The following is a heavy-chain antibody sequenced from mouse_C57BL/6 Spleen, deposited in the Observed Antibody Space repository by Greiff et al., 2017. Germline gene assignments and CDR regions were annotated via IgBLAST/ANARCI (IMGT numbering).Heavy chain of an antibody. J-gene: IGHJ4*01. CDR2: IYPGSGST. CDR1: GYTFTSYW. D-gene: IGHD3-1*01. V-gene: IGHV1-55*01. Sequence: QVQLQQPGAELVKPGASVKMSCKASGYTFTSYWITWVKQRPGQGLEWIGDIYPGSGSTNYNEKFKSKATLTVDTSSSTAYMQLSSLTSEDSAVYYCASCLRVTGAIDYWGQGTSETVSS. CDR3: ASCLRVTGAIDY.